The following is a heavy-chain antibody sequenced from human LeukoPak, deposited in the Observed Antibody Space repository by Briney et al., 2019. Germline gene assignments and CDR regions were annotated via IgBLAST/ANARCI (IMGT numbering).Heavy chain of an antibody. CDR1: GFTFSSYG. CDR2: ISYDGSNK. D-gene: IGHD2-15*01. Sequence: GGSLRLSCAASGFTFSSYGMHWVRQAPGKGLEWVAVISYDGSNKYYADSVKGRFTISRDNSKNTLYLQMNSLRAEDTAVYYCAKEPSTHYYYCYMDVWGKGTTVTVSS. CDR3: AKEPSTHYYYCYMDV. V-gene: IGHV3-30*18. J-gene: IGHJ6*03.